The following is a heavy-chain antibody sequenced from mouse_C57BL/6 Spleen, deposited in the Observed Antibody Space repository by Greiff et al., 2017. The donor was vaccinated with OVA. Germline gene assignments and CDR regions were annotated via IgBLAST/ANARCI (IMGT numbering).Heavy chain of an antibody. V-gene: IGHV1-42*01. CDR1: GYSFTGYY. J-gene: IGHJ2*01. Sequence: EVQLQQSGPELVKPGASVKISCKASGYSFTGYYMNWVKQSPEKSLEWIGEINPSTGGTTYNQKFKAKATLTVDKSSSTAYMQLKSLTSEDSAVYYCARQDGYYLGYFDYWGQGTTLTVSS. CDR3: ARQDGYYLGYFDY. CDR2: INPSTGGT. D-gene: IGHD2-3*01.